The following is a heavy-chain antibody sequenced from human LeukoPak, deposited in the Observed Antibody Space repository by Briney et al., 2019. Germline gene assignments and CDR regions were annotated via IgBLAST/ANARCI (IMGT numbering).Heavy chain of an antibody. J-gene: IGHJ4*02. Sequence: ASVKVSCKASGYTFTSNYIHWVRQAPGQGLEWMGMIYPRDGSTSYAQKFQGRVTVTRDTSTSTVHMELSGLRSEDTAVYYCARDQGGFDYWGQGTLVTVSS. CDR3: ARDQGGFDY. V-gene: IGHV1-46*01. CDR1: GYTFTSNY. CDR2: IYPRDGST.